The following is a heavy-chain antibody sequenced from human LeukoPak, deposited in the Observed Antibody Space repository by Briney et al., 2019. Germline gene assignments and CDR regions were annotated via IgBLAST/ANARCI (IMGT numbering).Heavy chain of an antibody. J-gene: IGHJ4*02. Sequence: ASVKVSCKASGYTFTSNYIHWVRQAPGQGLEWMGMIYPRDGSTSYAQKFQGRVTVTRDTSTSTVHMELSGLRSEDTAVYYCARDQGGFDYWGQGTLVTVSS. CDR3: ARDQGGFDY. V-gene: IGHV1-46*01. CDR1: GYTFTSNY. CDR2: IYPRDGST.